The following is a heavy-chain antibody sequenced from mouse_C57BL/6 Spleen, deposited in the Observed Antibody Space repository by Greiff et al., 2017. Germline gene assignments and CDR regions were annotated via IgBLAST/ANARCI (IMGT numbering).Heavy chain of an antibody. Sequence: VQLQQSGAELVRPGASVKLSCTASGFNIKDDYMHWVKQRPEQGLEWIGWIDPENGDTEYASKFQGKATITADTSSNTAYLQLSSLTSEDTAVYYCTGLDSSGDWGQGTTLTVSS. V-gene: IGHV14-4*01. J-gene: IGHJ2*01. D-gene: IGHD3-2*02. CDR3: TGLDSSGD. CDR2: IDPENGDT. CDR1: GFNIKDDY.